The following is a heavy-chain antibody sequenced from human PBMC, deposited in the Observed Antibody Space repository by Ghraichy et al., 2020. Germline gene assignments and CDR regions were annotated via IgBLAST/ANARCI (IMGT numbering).Heavy chain of an antibody. CDR1: GFIVSSYY. CDR2: LYYDGKT. J-gene: IGHJ4*02. D-gene: IGHD3-10*01. CDR3: AGEASMIRGVEPIGY. Sequence: ESLNISCAASGFIVSSYYMNWVRQAPGKGLEWVSVLYYDGKTNYADSVKDRFTISRDNSKNTLYLQMNSLRADDTAVYYCAGEASMIRGVEPIGYWGQGTLVTVSS. V-gene: IGHV3-66*01.